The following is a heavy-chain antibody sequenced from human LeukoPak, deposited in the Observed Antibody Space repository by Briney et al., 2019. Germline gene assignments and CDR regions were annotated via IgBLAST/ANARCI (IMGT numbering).Heavy chain of an antibody. CDR2: IYYSGST. CDR3: ARDMRVAPYYGMDV. Sequence: PSQTLSLTCTVSGGSISSGGYYWSWIRQHPGKGLEWIGYIYYSGSTYYNPSLKSRVTISVDTSKNQFSLKLSSVTAADTAVYYCARDMRVAPYYGMDVWGQGTTVTVSS. J-gene: IGHJ6*02. D-gene: IGHD2-15*01. V-gene: IGHV4-31*03. CDR1: GGSISSGGYY.